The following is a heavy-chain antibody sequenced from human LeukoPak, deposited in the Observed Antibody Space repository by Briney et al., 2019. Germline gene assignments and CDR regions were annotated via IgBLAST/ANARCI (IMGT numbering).Heavy chain of an antibody. CDR1: GFTFSSYG. CDR2: TNGDGAST. Sequence: GGSLRLSCAASGFTFSSYGMSWVHQAPGKGLEWVSATNGDGASTYYADSVKGRFTISRDNSKNMLYLQMNSLTVEDTAVYYCAVYNWGFDWWGQGTLVTVSS. J-gene: IGHJ4*02. V-gene: IGHV3-23*01. D-gene: IGHD7-27*01. CDR3: AVYNWGFDW.